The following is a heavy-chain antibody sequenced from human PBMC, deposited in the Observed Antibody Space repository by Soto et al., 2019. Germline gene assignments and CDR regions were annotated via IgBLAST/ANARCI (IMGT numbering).Heavy chain of an antibody. CDR1: GGSFSGYY. CDR2: INHSGST. CDR3: ARGRIVVVVAATLGRYYYYGMDV. J-gene: IGHJ6*02. Sequence: SETLSLTCAVYGGSFSGYYWSWIRQPPGKGLEWIGEINHSGSTNYNPSLKSRVTISVDTSKNQFSLKLSSVTAADTAVYYCARGRIVVVVAATLGRYYYYGMDVWGQGTTVTVSS. D-gene: IGHD2-15*01. V-gene: IGHV4-34*01.